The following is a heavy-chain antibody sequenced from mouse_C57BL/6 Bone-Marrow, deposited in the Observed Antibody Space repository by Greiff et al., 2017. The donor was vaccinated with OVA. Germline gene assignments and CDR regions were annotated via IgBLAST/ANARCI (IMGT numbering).Heavy chain of an antibody. J-gene: IGHJ1*03. V-gene: IGHV1-63*01. CDR1: GYTFTNYW. CDR3: ARGSNYDWYFDV. CDR2: IYPGGGYT. D-gene: IGHD2-5*01. Sequence: QVQLQQSGAELVRPGTSVKMSCKASGYTFTNYWIGWAKQRPGHGLEWIGEIYPGGGYTNYNEKFKGKATLTADKSSSTAYMQFSSLTSEDSAIYYCARGSNYDWYFDVWGTGTTVTVSS.